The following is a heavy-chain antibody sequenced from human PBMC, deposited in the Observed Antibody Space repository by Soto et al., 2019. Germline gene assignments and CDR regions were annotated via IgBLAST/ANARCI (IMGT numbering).Heavy chain of an antibody. Sequence: GGSLRLSCAASGFTFSSYAMHWVRQAPGKGLEYVSAISSNGGSTYYANSVKGRFTISRDNSKNTLYLQMGSLRAEDMAVYYCARDPRGGYSLDRHYYYYYYMDVWGKGTTVTVSS. D-gene: IGHD1-1*01. J-gene: IGHJ6*03. CDR1: GFTFSSYA. V-gene: IGHV3-64*01. CDR2: ISSNGGST. CDR3: ARDPRGGYSLDRHYYYYYYMDV.